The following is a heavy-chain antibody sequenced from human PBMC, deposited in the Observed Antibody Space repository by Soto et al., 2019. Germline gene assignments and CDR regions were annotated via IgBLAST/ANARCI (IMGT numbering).Heavy chain of an antibody. CDR3: AKVMGSTSSTANFDY. CDR1: GFTFEDYA. CDR2: ISWDSRSV. Sequence: SLRLSCAVSGFTFEDYAMHWVRQAPGKGLEWVSGISWDSRSVAYADSVKGRFTISRDNAENSLHLQMNSLRAEDTAVYYCAKVMGSTSSTANFDYWGRGTLVTVSS. V-gene: IGHV3-9*01. J-gene: IGHJ4*02. D-gene: IGHD3-10*01.